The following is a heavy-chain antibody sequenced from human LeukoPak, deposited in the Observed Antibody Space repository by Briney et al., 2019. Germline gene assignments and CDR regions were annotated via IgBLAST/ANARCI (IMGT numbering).Heavy chain of an antibody. D-gene: IGHD2-2*03. CDR3: AKDGGLWISAHWGDS. CDR1: GFTFSSYT. J-gene: IGHJ4*02. Sequence: GGSLRLSCTASGFTFSSYTMSWVRQAPGRGLKWVSTISTGGGNTYYADSVQGRFTVSRDDSKNTLYLQMNSLRAEDTAVYYCAKDGGLWISAHWGDSWGRGTLVTVSS. CDR2: ISTGGGNT. V-gene: IGHV3-23*01.